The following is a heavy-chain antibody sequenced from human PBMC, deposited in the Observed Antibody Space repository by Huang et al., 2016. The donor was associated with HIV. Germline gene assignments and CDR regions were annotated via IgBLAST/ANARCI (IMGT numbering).Heavy chain of an antibody. J-gene: IGHJ4*02. D-gene: IGHD5-18*01. CDR3: ARGVGNSNRGFDI. CDR1: GGTVSSFS. V-gene: IGHV1-69*13. CDR2: IIPLQDTT. Sequence: QVQLVQSGAEMKKSGSSVKVSCKASGGTVSSFSFTWVRQDPGPGLEWMGGIIPLQDTTYLAQKFRVRVTLTADESTNTAFMELSGLTSQDTAVYYCARGVGNSNRGFDIWGQGTLVTVS.